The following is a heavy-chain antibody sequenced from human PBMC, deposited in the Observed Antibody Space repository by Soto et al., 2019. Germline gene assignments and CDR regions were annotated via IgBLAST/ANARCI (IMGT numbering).Heavy chain of an antibody. CDR2: INPNSGGT. V-gene: IGHV1-2*04. D-gene: IGHD3-3*01. CDR3: ARASYDFWSGYSPTNHYYYYYMDV. Sequence: ASVKVSCKASGYTFTGYYMHWVRQAPGQGLEWMGWINPNSGGTNYAQKFQGWVTMTRDTSISTAYMELSRLRSDDTAVYYCARASYDFWSGYSPTNHYYYYYMDVWGKGTTVTVSS. J-gene: IGHJ6*03. CDR1: GYTFTGYY.